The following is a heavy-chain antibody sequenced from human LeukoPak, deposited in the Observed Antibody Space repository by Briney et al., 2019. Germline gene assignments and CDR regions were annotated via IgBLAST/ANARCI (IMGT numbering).Heavy chain of an antibody. J-gene: IGHJ6*02. Sequence: PGGSLRFSCAASGFTFSSYAMRWVRQAPGKGLEWVAVISYDGSNKHYADSVKGRFTISRDNSKNTLYLQMNSLRAEDTAVYYCARDLMWTGTTDLTFYYGMDVWGQGTTVTVSS. CDR3: ARDLMWTGTTDLTFYYGMDV. CDR2: ISYDGSNK. CDR1: GFTFSSYA. D-gene: IGHD1-1*01. V-gene: IGHV3-30*03.